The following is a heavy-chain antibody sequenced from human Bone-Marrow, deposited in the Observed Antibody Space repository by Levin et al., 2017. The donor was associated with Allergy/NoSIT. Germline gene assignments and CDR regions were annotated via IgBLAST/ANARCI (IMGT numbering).Heavy chain of an antibody. D-gene: IGHD6-6*01. CDR3: VKTKYSSSSGDAFEI. Sequence: ASVKVSCAASGFTFSSYVMSWVRQAPGKGLEWVSGIRDSGGSTYYADPVKGRFTISRDNSKNTVYLQMNSLRAEDTAVYYCVKTKYSSSSGDAFEIWGQGTMVTVSS. J-gene: IGHJ3*02. CDR1: GFTFSSYV. CDR2: IRDSGGST. V-gene: IGHV3-23*01.